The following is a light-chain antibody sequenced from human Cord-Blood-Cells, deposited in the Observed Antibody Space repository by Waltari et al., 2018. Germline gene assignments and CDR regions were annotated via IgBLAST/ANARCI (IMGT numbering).Light chain of an antibody. CDR3: SSYTSSSTRV. CDR2: EVS. CDR1: SSAVGGYNY. V-gene: IGLV2-14*01. Sequence: QSALTQPASVSGSPGQSITISCPGTSSAVGGYNYVSWYQPHPGKAPKLMIYEVSNRPSGVSNRFSGSKSGNTASLTISGLQAEDEADYYCSSYTSSSTRVFGTGTKVTVL. J-gene: IGLJ1*01.